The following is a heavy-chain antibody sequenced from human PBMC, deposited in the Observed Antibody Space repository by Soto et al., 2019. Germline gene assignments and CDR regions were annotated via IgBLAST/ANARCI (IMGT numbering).Heavy chain of an antibody. Sequence: QVQLVQSGAEVKKPGSSVKVSCKASGGTFSSYAISWVRQAPGQGLEWMGGIIPIFGTANYAQEFQGRITITADEPTRTADMELGSMRFEDTAVDYCAREGASSSWYGGFDYWGQGTLVTVSS. J-gene: IGHJ4*02. D-gene: IGHD6-13*01. V-gene: IGHV1-69*12. CDR3: AREGASSSWYGGFDY. CDR1: GGTFSSYA. CDR2: IIPIFGTA.